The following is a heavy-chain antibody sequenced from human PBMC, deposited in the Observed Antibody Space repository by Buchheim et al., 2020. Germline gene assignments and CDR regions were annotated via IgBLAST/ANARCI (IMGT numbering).Heavy chain of an antibody. D-gene: IGHD3-10*01. J-gene: IGHJ4*02. V-gene: IGHV3-23*01. CDR2: ISDSGGTT. Sequence: EVQLLESGGDLVQPGGSLRVSCAASGFSFNNYGMSWVRQAPGKGLEWVSGISDSGGTTTYADSVKGRFTISRDNSKNTLFLHMNSLRAEDTAVYYCATRSPELRFPTFEYWGQGTL. CDR1: GFSFNNYG. CDR3: ATRSPELRFPTFEY.